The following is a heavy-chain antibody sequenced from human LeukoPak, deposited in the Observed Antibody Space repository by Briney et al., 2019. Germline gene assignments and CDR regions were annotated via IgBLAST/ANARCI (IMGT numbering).Heavy chain of an antibody. CDR1: GDSINNGHSY. CDR2: ISTSGYT. CDR3: ARATKPAYYYYYMDV. Sequence: SETLSLTCTVSGDSINNGHSYWSWIRQPAGEGLEWIGRISTSGYTSYNPSLKSRVTISVDTSKNQFSLKLSSVTAADTAVYYCARATKPAYYYYYMDVWGKGTTVTISS. V-gene: IGHV4-61*02. J-gene: IGHJ6*03.